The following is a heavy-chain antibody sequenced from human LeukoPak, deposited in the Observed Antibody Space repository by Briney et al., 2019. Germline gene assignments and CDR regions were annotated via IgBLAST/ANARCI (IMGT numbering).Heavy chain of an antibody. J-gene: IGHJ4*02. CDR1: GFTFSTYD. D-gene: IGHD3-3*01. Sequence: PGGSLRLSCAAAGFTFSTYDMNWVRQAPGKGLEWVSYISGTSSTIYYADSVKGRFTISRDNAKNSLYLQMNSLRAEDTAVFYCAKDYRPNWSGSYVSFDYWGQGTLVTVSS. CDR2: ISGTSSTI. CDR3: AKDYRPNWSGSYVSFDY. V-gene: IGHV3-48*01.